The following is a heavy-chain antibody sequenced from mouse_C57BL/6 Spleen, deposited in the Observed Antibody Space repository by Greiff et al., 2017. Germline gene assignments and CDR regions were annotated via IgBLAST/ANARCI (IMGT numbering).Heavy chain of an antibody. CDR1: GFNIKDDY. CDR3: TTDGSKAWFAY. D-gene: IGHD1-1*01. Sequence: VQLQQSGAELVRPGASVKLSCTASGFNIKDDYMHWVKQRPEQGLEWIGWIDPENGDTEYASKFQGKATITADTSSNTAYLQLSSLTSEDTAVYYCTTDGSKAWFAYWGQGTLVTVS. J-gene: IGHJ3*01. V-gene: IGHV14-4*01. CDR2: IDPENGDT.